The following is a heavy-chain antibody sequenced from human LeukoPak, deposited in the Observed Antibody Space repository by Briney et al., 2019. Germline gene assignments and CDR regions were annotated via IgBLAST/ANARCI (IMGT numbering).Heavy chain of an antibody. V-gene: IGHV1-18*01. Sequence: ASVKVSCKASGYTFTSYGISWVRQAPGQGLEWMGWISACNGNTNYAQKLQGRVTMTTDTSTSTAYMELRSLRSDDTAVYYCARGAATGYYYYGMDVWGQGTTVTVSS. CDR3: ARGAATGYYYYGMDV. J-gene: IGHJ6*02. CDR1: GYTFTSYG. CDR2: ISACNGNT. D-gene: IGHD3-10*01.